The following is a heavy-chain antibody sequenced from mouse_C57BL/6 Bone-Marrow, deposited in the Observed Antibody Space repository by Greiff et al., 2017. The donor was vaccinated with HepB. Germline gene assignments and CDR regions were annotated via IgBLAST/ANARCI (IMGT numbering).Heavy chain of an antibody. CDR3: ARYGY. Sequence: EVQLQESGAELVKPGASVTLSCTASGFNIKDYYMHWVKQRTEQGLEWIGRIDPEDGKTKYAPKFQGKATITADTASNTAYLQLSSLTSEDTAVYYCARYGYWGQGTTLTVSS. CDR2: IDPEDGKT. D-gene: IGHD1-1*01. CDR1: GFNIKDYY. V-gene: IGHV14-2*01. J-gene: IGHJ2*01.